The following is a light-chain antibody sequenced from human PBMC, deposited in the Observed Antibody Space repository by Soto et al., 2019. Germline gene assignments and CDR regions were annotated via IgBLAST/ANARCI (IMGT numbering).Light chain of an antibody. V-gene: IGKV1-33*01. CDR1: QDITMY. CDR3: QKYNSATLT. Sequence: DIQMTQSPSSLSASVGDRVTITCQASQDITMYLNWYQQKTGKDNKLLIYDASNLQTGVPSRFSGSGYGTDFTLNIRSMQTEDVATYHCQKYNSATLTVGPGKRREIK. CDR2: DAS. J-gene: IGKJ5*01.